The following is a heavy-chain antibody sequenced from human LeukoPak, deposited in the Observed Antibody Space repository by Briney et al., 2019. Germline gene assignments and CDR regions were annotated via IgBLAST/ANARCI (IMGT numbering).Heavy chain of an antibody. J-gene: IGHJ6*03. V-gene: IGHV4-4*07. CDR3: ARLRFYDSTGYSPGHYMDV. Sequence: PSGTLTLTCTVSGVPIYSYYWSWIRQTAGKGLEWIGRLYPGVSPNYNPSLKSRGTMSVDTSKKQFALTLNTAPAADTAVYCCARLRFYDSTGYSPGHYMDVWGKGTTVTVSS. D-gene: IGHD3-22*01. CDR2: LYPGVSP. CDR1: GVPIYSYY.